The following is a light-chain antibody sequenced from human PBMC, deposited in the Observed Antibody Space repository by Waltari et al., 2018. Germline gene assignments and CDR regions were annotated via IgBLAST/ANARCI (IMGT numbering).Light chain of an antibody. Sequence: QSVLTQPPSASGTPGQRVTISCSGSSFNIGNNYVYWYQKFPGTAPKLLIYGNNQRPSGVPDRFSDSKSGTSASLAISGLRSDDEADYFCAAWDDSLSGWLFGGGTKLTVL. CDR3: AAWDDSLSGWL. J-gene: IGLJ3*02. V-gene: IGLV1-47*01. CDR1: SFNIGNNY. CDR2: GNN.